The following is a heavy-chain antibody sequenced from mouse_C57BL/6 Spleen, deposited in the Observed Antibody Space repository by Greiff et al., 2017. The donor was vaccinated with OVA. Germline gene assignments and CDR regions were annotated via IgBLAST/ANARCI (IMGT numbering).Heavy chain of an antibody. CDR3: ARVYGSFDY. D-gene: IGHD1-1*01. CDR2: ISRGSSTI. V-gene: IGHV5-17*01. Sequence: EVKLMESGGGLVKPGGSLKFSCAASGFTFSDYGMHWVRQAPEKGLEWVAYISRGSSTIYYAHTVKGRFTIPRDHSTNTLCLQMTSLRSEDTAMYYGARVYGSFDYWGQGTTLTVSS. CDR1: GFTFSDYG. J-gene: IGHJ2*01.